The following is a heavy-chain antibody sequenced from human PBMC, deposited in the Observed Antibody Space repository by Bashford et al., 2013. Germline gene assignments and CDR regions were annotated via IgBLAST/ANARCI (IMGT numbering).Heavy chain of an antibody. CDR3: ARGYSGYDYCSGGSCYSSYGMDV. J-gene: IGHJ6*02. Sequence: SVKVSCKASGGTFSSYAISWVRQAPGQGLEWMGGIIPIFGTANYAQKFQGRVTITADESTSTAYMELSSLRSEDTAVYYCARGYSGYDYCSGGSCYSSYGMDVWAKGPRSPSP. CDR2: IIPIFGTA. V-gene: IGHV1-69*13. CDR1: GGTFSSYA. D-gene: IGHD2-15*01.